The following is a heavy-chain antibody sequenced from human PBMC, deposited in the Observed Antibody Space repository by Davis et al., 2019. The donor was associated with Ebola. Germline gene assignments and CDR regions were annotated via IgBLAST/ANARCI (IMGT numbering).Heavy chain of an antibody. D-gene: IGHD6-13*01. CDR3: ARELGGLDV. CDR1: GGSLSGYS. J-gene: IGHJ6*02. CDR2: ITDRGST. Sequence: SETLSLTCDVYGGSLSGYSWNWIRQTPGEGLEWIGEITDRGSTKYNPSLKSRVTISVDTSKNQFSLKLSSVTAADTAVYYCARELGGLDVWGQGTTVTVSS. V-gene: IGHV4-34*01.